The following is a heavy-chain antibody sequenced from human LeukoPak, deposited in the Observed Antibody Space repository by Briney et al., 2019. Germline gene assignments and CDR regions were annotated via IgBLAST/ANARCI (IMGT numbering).Heavy chain of an antibody. J-gene: IGHJ4*02. D-gene: IGHD4-17*01. V-gene: IGHV3-13*01. CDR3: ARGDYGDYYFDY. Sequence: GGSLRLSCAASGFTFSSYDMHWVRQPTGRGLEWVSAIGTAGDTYYPGSVKGRFTISRDNAKHFLYLQINSLRADDTAVYYCARGDYGDYYFDYWGQGTLVTVSS. CDR2: IGTAGDT. CDR1: GFTFSSYD.